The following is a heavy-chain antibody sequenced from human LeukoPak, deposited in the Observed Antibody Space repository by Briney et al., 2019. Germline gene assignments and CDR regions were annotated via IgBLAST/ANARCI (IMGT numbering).Heavy chain of an antibody. J-gene: IGHJ4*02. Sequence: GGSLRLSCAVSGLTFSRYAMSWVRQAPGKGLEWVSAISESGSGTYYADSVKGRFTISRDNSKDTLSLQMNSLRAEGTAVYYCAKDIAQGYTFGSIEQDYWGQGTLVTVSS. V-gene: IGHV3-23*01. D-gene: IGHD5-18*01. CDR2: ISESGSGT. CDR1: GLTFSRYA. CDR3: AKDIAQGYTFGSIEQDY.